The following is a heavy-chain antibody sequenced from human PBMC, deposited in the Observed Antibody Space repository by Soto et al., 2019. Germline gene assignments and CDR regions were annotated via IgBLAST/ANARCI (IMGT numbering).Heavy chain of an antibody. J-gene: IGHJ4*02. CDR2: IYYSGST. CDR3: AREYYDSSGYYYYFDY. D-gene: IGHD3-22*01. CDR1: GGSISSGDYY. Sequence: TVSGGSISSGDYYWSWIRQPPGRGLEWIGYIYYSGSTYYNPSLKSRVTISVDTSKNQFSLKLSSVTAADTAVYYCAREYYDSSGYYYYFDYWGQGXLVTVSS. V-gene: IGHV4-30-4*01.